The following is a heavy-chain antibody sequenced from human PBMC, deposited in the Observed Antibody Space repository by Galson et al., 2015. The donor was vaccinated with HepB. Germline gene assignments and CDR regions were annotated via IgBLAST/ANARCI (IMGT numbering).Heavy chain of an antibody. V-gene: IGHV1-69*13. CDR2: IIPIFGTA. CDR3: ARGEGYCSSSSCYLFGVFDP. CDR1: GGTFSNFA. D-gene: IGHD2-2*01. J-gene: IGHJ5*02. Sequence: SVKVSCKASGGTFSNFAISWLRQAPGQGLEWMGGIIPIFGTANYAQKFQGRVTITADESTTTGYMELSSLRSDDTAVYYCARGEGYCSSSSCYLFGVFDPWGQGTLVTVS.